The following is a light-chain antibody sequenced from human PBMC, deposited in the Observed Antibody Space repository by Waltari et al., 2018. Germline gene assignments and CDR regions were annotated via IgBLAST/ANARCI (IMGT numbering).Light chain of an antibody. CDR2: DAS. V-gene: IGKV3-20*01. CDR1: QSVGRA. J-gene: IGKJ1*01. CDR3: QMYVRLPVT. Sequence: EIVLTQSPGTLALSPGERATLSGRASQSVGRALACYQQKPGQAPRLLIYDASSRATGISDKFSGSGSGTDFSLTISRVEPEDFAVYFCQMYVRLPVTFGQGTKVEVK.